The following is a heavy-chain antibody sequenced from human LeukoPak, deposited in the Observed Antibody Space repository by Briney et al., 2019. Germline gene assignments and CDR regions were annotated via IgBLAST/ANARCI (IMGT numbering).Heavy chain of an antibody. Sequence: AXVKVSCKASGYTFTGYYMHWVRQAPGQGLEWMGWINPNSGGTNYAQKFQGRVTMTRDTSISTAYMELSRLRSDDTAVYYCARVRVRGTNLFDYWGQGTLVTVSS. CDR3: ARVRVRGTNLFDY. V-gene: IGHV1-2*02. CDR2: INPNSGGT. J-gene: IGHJ4*02. D-gene: IGHD3-10*01. CDR1: GYTFTGYY.